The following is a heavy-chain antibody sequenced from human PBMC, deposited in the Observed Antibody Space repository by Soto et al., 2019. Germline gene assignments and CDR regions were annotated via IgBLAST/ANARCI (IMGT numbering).Heavy chain of an antibody. J-gene: IGHJ6*02. D-gene: IGHD2-15*01. CDR3: ARDGLQSGYGMDV. CDR1: GGSISSGGYY. V-gene: IGHV4-31*03. Sequence: QVQLQESGPGLVKPSQTLSLTCTVSGGSISSGGYYWSWIRQHPGKGLEWIGYIYYSGSTYYNPSLKSRVTMSVDTSKHQFSLQLSSVTAADTAVYYCARDGLQSGYGMDVWGQGTTVTVSS. CDR2: IYYSGST.